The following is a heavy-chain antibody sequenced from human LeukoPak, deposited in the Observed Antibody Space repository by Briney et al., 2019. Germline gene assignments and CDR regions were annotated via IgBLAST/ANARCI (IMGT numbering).Heavy chain of an antibody. CDR1: GGSISSFS. V-gene: IGHV4-59*01. D-gene: IGHD3-10*01. CDR3: ARGDYYSTPFDY. J-gene: IGHJ4*02. Sequence: PSETLSLTCTVSGGSISSFSWSWIRQPPGKGLEWVGYIHYSGSTNHNPSLKSRVAISVDTSKNQFSLKLNSVTAADTAVYYCARGDYYSTPFDYWSQGTLVTVSS. CDR2: IHYSGST.